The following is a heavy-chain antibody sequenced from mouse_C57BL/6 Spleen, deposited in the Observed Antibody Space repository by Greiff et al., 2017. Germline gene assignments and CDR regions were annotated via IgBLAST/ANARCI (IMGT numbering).Heavy chain of an antibody. Sequence: VQLKQSGAELVRPGASVKLSCTASGFNIKDDYMPWVKQRPEQGLEWIGWIDPENGDTEYASKFQGKATLTADTSSNTAYLQLSSLTSDDTAVYDCTTVSIYYGNVYAMDYWGQGTSVTVSS. D-gene: IGHD2-1*01. CDR3: TTVSIYYGNVYAMDY. J-gene: IGHJ4*01. V-gene: IGHV14-4*01. CDR2: IDPENGDT. CDR1: GFNIKDDY.